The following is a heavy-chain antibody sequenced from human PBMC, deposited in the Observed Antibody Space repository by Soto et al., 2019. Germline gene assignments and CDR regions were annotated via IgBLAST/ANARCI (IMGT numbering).Heavy chain of an antibody. J-gene: IGHJ4*01. V-gene: IGHV2-5*02. D-gene: IGHD1-1*01. Sequence: QITLKEAGPTLVKPTETLTLTCTFSGLSFTTTRMGVGWTRQPPGKALEWLAIIYWDGESRKNPLPRRRLTLTEDTPKNQVVLTMNNMDPTDKATYYRAHRDSTGTTTYFDSWGPGIPVTVAS. CDR1: GLSFTTTRMG. CDR3: AHRDSTGTTTYFDS. CDR2: IYWDGES.